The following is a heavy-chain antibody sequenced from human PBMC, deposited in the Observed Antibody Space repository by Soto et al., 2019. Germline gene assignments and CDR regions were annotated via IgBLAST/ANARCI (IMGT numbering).Heavy chain of an antibody. D-gene: IGHD4-17*01. CDR1: GFTFSSYS. CDR2: ISSSSSYI. J-gene: IGHJ4*02. V-gene: IGHV3-21*01. CDR3: ARDKDYGGSFDY. Sequence: PGGSLRLSCAASGFTFSSYSMNWVRQAPGKGLEWVSSISSSSSYIYYADSVKGRFTISRDNAKNSLYLQMNSLRAEDTAVYYCARDKDYGGSFDYWGQGTLVTVSS.